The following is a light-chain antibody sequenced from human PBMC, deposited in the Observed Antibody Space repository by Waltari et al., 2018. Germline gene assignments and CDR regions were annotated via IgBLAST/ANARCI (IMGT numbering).Light chain of an antibody. V-gene: IGKV4-1*01. CDR1: QSVLYSSNNKNY. Sequence: DIVMTQSPDSLAVSLGERATINCKSSQSVLYSSNNKNYLAWYQQKPGQPPKLLIYWASIRESWVPDRFSGSGSETDFTLTISSLQAEDVAVYYCQQSYSPHRTFGQGTRVEIK. J-gene: IGKJ1*01. CDR2: WAS. CDR3: QQSYSPHRT.